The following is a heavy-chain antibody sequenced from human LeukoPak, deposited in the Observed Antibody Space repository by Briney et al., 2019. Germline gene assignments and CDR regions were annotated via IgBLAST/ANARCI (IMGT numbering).Heavy chain of an antibody. V-gene: IGHV4-61*02. CDR2: IHASGNT. CDR1: GGSISSGNYY. J-gene: IGHJ4*02. CDR3: AGSYRLDY. Sequence: PSQTLSLTCTVSGGSISSGNYYWSWIRQPAGKGLEWIGRIHASGNTNYNPSLKSRVTISVDTTKNQFSLKLSSVTAADTAVYYCAGSYRLDYWGQGTLVTVSS. D-gene: IGHD1-26*01.